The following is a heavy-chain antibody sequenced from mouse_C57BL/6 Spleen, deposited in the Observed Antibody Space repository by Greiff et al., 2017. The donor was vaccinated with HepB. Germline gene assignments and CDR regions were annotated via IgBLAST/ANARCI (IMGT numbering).Heavy chain of an antibody. CDR2: IYPGSGNT. V-gene: IGHV1-66*01. CDR1: GYSFTSYY. J-gene: IGHJ4*01. CDR3: ARGRGAMDY. Sequence: QVQLQQSGPELVKPGASVKISCKASGYSFTSYYIHWVKQRPGQGLEWIGWIYPGSGNTKYNEKFKGQATLTADTSSSTAYMQLSSLTSEDSAVYYCARGRGAMDYWGQGTSVTVSS.